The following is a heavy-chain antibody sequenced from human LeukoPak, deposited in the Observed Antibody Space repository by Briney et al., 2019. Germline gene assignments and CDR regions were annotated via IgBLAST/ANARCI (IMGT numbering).Heavy chain of an antibody. J-gene: IGHJ4*02. CDR2: INHSGST. D-gene: IGHD3-10*01. Sequence: SETLSLTCAVYGGSFSGYYWSWIRQPPGKGLEWIGEINHSGSTNYNPSLKSRVTISVDTSKNQFSLKLSSVTAADTAVYYCARGPIGRDMVRGVVGYWGQGTLVTVSS. V-gene: IGHV4-34*01. CDR1: GGSFSGYY. CDR3: ARGPIGRDMVRGVVGY.